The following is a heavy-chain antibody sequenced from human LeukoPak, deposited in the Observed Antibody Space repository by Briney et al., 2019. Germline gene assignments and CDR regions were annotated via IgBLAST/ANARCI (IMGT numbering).Heavy chain of an antibody. J-gene: IGHJ6*03. D-gene: IGHD5-18*01. CDR2: ISAYNGNT. CDR3: TTMRTAMIGYYYYYYMDV. Sequence: ASVKVSCKAPGYTFTSFGISWVRQAPGQGLEWMGWISAYNGNTNYAQKLQGRVTMTTDTSTSTAYMELRSLRSEDAAVYYCTTMRTAMIGYYYYYYMDVWGKGTTVTVSS. CDR1: GYTFTSFG. V-gene: IGHV1-18*01.